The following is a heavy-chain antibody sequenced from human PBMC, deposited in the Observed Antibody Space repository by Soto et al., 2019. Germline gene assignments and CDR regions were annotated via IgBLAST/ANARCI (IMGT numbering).Heavy chain of an antibody. V-gene: IGHV3-7*03. J-gene: IGHJ4*02. CDR1: GFSFSLFW. CDR2: INEDGSEK. CDR3: ARTGWPQSSYYFDY. D-gene: IGHD3-16*01. Sequence: GGSLRLSCAASGFSFSLFWMSWVRQTPGKGLEGVANINEDGSEKFFADSVNGRFTISRDNAKNSLSLQMNSLTADDTAVYYCARTGWPQSSYYFDYWGQGTLVTVSS.